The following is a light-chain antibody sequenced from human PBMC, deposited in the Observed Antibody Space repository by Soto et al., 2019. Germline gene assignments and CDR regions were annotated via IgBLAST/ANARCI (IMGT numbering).Light chain of an antibody. CDR1: SSDVGGDNF. CDR3: NSCTSSNTYV. V-gene: IGLV2-14*03. CDR2: DVN. J-gene: IGLJ1*01. Sequence: QSALTQPASVSGSPGQSITISCTGTSSDVGGDNFVSWYQQHPGKAPKLMIYDVNHRPSGIPDRFSGSKSGNTAFLTISGLQAEDEADYYCNSCTSSNTYVFGTGTKVTVL.